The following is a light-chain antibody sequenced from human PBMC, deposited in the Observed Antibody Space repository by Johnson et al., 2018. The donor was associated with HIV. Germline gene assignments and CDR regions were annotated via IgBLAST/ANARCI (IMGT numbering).Light chain of an antibody. CDR1: SSNIGNNY. CDR3: GTWDSSLGAGV. V-gene: IGLV1-51*01. J-gene: IGLJ1*01. Sequence: QSVLTQPPSVSAAPGQTVTISCSGSSSNIGNNYVSWYQQLPGTAPKLLIYDNNKRPSGIPDRFSGSKSGTSATLGITGLQTGDEADYYCGTWDSSLGAGVFVTGTKVTCL. CDR2: DNN.